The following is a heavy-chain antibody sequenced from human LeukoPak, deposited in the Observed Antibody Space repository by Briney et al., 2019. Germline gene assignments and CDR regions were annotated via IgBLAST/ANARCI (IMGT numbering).Heavy chain of an antibody. D-gene: IGHD3-3*01. CDR2: SNGRLQTT. J-gene: IGHJ3*02. Sequence: GGSLRLSCAVSGFTVSSNYMSWVRQAPGKGLEWVAVSNGRLQTTYYADSVNGRFTISRDTSDNTLYLDMDSLRAEDTAVYYCAKHSVLRYLEWSDAFENWGQGTVVTVSS. CDR3: AKHSVLRYLEWSDAFEN. V-gene: IGHV3-53*01. CDR1: GFTVSSNY.